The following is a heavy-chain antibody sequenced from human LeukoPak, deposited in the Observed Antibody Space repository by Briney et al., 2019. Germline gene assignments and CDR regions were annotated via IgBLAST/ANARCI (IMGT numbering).Heavy chain of an antibody. Sequence: SETLSLTCTVSGGSISSSSHYWGWIRQPPGKGLEWVGSIYYSGSTYYNPSLKSRVTISVDTSKNQFSLKLSSVTAADTAVYYCARRQITVTTVENWFDPWGQGTLVTVSS. J-gene: IGHJ5*02. D-gene: IGHD4-17*01. CDR1: GGSISSSSHY. V-gene: IGHV4-39*01. CDR3: ARRQITVTTVENWFDP. CDR2: IYYSGST.